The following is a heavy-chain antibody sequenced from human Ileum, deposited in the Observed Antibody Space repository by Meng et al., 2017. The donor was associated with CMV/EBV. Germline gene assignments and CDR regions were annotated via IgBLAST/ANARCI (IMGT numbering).Heavy chain of an antibody. Sequence: QLQLQEMGPGLRTPAGTLSLTCTATGAAISSGSHSWAWFRQPPGKRLEWLGSMYFSGIADYNPSLKRRVTISLHATQKQFSLRLTSVTAADSAVYFCARDLTNKWFYYWGQGTLVTVSS. CDR1: GAAISSGSHS. J-gene: IGHJ4*02. D-gene: IGHD1-26*01. CDR3: ARDLTNKWFYY. CDR2: MYFSGIA. V-gene: IGHV4-39*07.